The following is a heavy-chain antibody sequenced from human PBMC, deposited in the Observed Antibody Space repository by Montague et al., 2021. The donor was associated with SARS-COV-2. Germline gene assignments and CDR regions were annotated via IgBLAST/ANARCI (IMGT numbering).Heavy chain of an antibody. CDR1: GFTFSSYG. CDR3: ARSLSYYYGMDV. J-gene: IGHJ6*02. Sequence: FLRLSCAASGFTFSSYGMHWVRQAPGKGLEWVAVIWYDGSNKYYADSVKGRFTISRDNSKNTLYLQMNSLSAEDTAVYYCARSLSYYYGMDVWGQGTTVTVSS. D-gene: IGHD3-9*01. V-gene: IGHV3-33*01. CDR2: IWYDGSNK.